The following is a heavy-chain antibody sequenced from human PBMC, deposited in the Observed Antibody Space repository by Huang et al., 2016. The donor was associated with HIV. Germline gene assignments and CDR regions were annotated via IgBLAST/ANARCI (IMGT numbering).Heavy chain of an antibody. D-gene: IGHD3-3*01. CDR3: TRRLSGNFWSHYSYYFDF. CDR1: GYRFSDYW. CDR2: IYPGDSDT. Sequence: EVQLVQSGAEVKKPGESLQISCEASGYRFSDYWIGWVRQMPGKCLERMGIIYPGDSDTRYNPSFQGQVTISADKSINTAYLQWSSLKVSDTAMYYCTRRLSGNFWSHYSYYFDFWGQGTLVTVSS. V-gene: IGHV5-51*03. J-gene: IGHJ4*02.